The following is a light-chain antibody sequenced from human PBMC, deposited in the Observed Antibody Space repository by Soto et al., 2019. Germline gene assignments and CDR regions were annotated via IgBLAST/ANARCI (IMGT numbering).Light chain of an antibody. CDR3: QQYDNLPYT. CDR2: DAS. J-gene: IGKJ2*01. CDR1: QDISNY. Sequence: DIQMTQSPSSLSASVGDRVTITCQASQDISNYLNWYQQKPGKAPNLLTYDASNLETGVPSRFSGSGSGTDFTFTISSLQPEDIATYYCQQYDNLPYTFGQGTKREIK. V-gene: IGKV1-33*01.